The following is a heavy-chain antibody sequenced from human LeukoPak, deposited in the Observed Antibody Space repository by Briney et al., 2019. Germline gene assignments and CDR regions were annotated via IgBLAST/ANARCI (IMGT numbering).Heavy chain of an antibody. V-gene: IGHV4-61*02. CDR3: ARVEVSSGWPPIADYLQH. CDR2: IYTSGST. J-gene: IGHJ1*01. Sequence: SETLSLTCTVSGGSISSGSYYWSWIRQPAGKALEWIGRIYTSGSTDYNPSLKSRVTISIDTSKNHLSLNLSSVTAADTAVYYCARVEVSSGWPPIADYLQHWGQGTLVTVSS. CDR1: GGSISSGSYY. D-gene: IGHD6-19*01.